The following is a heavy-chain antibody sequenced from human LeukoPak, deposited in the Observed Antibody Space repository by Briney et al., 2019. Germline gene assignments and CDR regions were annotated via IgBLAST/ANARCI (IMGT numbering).Heavy chain of an antibody. CDR3: ARGPNFFYGSGSAYYFDY. Sequence: ASVKVSCKASGYTFTSYDINWVRQATGQGLEWMGWMSPNSGNTGYAQKFQGRVTMTRNTSISTAYMELSSLRSEDTAVYYCARGPNFFYGSGSAYYFDYWGQGTLVTVSS. CDR2: MSPNSGNT. CDR1: GYTFTSYD. V-gene: IGHV1-8*01. D-gene: IGHD3-10*01. J-gene: IGHJ4*02.